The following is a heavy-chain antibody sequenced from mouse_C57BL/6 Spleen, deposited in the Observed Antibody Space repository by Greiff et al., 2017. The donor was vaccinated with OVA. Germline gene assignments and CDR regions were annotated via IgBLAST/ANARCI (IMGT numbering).Heavy chain of an antibody. Sequence: QVQLQQPGAELVRPGASVKLSCKASGYTFTSYWMHWVKQRPIQGLEWIGNIYPSASSSHYNQHFKDKATLTVDKSSSTAYMQLSSLTSADSAVSYCARGGITTVVYFDYWGQGTTLTVSS. V-gene: IGHV1-52*01. D-gene: IGHD1-1*01. CDR1: GYTFTSYW. CDR2: IYPSASSS. J-gene: IGHJ2*01. CDR3: ARGGITTVVYFDY.